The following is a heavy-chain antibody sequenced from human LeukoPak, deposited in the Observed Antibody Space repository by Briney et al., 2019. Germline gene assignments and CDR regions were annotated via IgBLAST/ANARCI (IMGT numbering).Heavy chain of an antibody. CDR2: INPNSGGT. D-gene: IGHD6-13*01. CDR3: ARDLGAAAVYGMDV. V-gene: IGHV1-2*04. CDR1: GYTFTGYY. Sequence: GASAKVSCKASGYTFTGYYMHWVRQAPGQGLEWMGWINPNSGGTNYAQKFQGWVTMTRDTSISTAYMELSRLRSDDTAVYYCARDLGAAAVYGMDVWGKGTTVTVSS. J-gene: IGHJ6*04.